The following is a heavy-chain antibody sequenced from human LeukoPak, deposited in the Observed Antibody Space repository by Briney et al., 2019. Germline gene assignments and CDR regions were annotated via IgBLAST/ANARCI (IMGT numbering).Heavy chain of an antibody. D-gene: IGHD3-3*01. V-gene: IGHV1-2*02. CDR3: ARGSKYDFWSGYYDY. CDR2: INPNSGGT. CDR1: GYTFTGYY. J-gene: IGHJ4*02. Sequence: ASVKVSCKASGYTFTGYYMHWVRQAPGQGLEWMGWINPNSGGTNYAQKFQGRVTMTRDTSISTAYMELSRLRSDDTAVYYCARGSKYDFWSGYYDYWGQGTLVTLSS.